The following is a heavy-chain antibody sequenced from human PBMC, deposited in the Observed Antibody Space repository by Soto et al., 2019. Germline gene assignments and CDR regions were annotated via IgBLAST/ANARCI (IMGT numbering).Heavy chain of an antibody. J-gene: IGHJ6*03. CDR2: ITSRTENETT. Sequence: PGGSLRLSCAARGFTFSIVWLSWVRQGPGKGLEWLGRITSRTENETTGYASPARGRFIISRDDSTNMLYLHMHRLKYEDTGDYHCPTVPPHAHSCCNFWG. CDR1: GFTFSIVW. D-gene: IGHD2-2*01. CDR3: PTVPPHAHSCCNF. V-gene: IGHV3-15*01.